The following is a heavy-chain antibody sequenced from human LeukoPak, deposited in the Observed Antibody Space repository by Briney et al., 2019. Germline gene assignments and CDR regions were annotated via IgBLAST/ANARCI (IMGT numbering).Heavy chain of an antibody. CDR3: ATAQDGGRSTSCFDY. CDR1: GYTFTGYY. V-gene: IGHV1-2*02. Sequence: EASVKVSCKASGYTFTGYYMHWVRQAPGQGLEWMGWINPNSGGTNYAQKFQGRVTMTRDTSISTAYMELNRLTSDDTTVYYCATAQDGGRSTSCFDYWGQGTLVTVSS. J-gene: IGHJ4*02. CDR2: INPNSGGT. D-gene: IGHD2-2*01.